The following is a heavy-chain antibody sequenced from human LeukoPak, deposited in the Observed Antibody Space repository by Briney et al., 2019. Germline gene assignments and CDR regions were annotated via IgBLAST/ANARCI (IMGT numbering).Heavy chain of an antibody. V-gene: IGHV3-53*01. Sequence: PGGSLRLSCAASGFTFSSYDMHWVRQATGKGLEWVSVIYSNGNTYYADSVKGRFAISRDYSRNTVYLQMNSLRAEDTAVYYCARESGFGELFPYAFDIWGQGTVVTVSS. CDR1: GFTFSSYD. CDR3: ARESGFGELFPYAFDI. D-gene: IGHD3-10*01. J-gene: IGHJ3*02. CDR2: IYSNGNT.